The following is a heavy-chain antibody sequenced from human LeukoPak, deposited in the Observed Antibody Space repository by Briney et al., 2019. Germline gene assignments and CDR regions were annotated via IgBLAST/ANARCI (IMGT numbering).Heavy chain of an antibody. V-gene: IGHV4-34*01. J-gene: IGHJ3*02. Sequence: SETLSLTCAVYGGSFSGYYWSWIRQPPGKGLEWIGEINHSGSTYYNPSLKSRVTISVDTSKNQFSLKLSSVTAADTAVYYCARDGQASGSYYDAFDIWGQGTMVTVSS. CDR3: ARDGQASGSYYDAFDI. CDR2: INHSGST. D-gene: IGHD1-26*01. CDR1: GGSFSGYY.